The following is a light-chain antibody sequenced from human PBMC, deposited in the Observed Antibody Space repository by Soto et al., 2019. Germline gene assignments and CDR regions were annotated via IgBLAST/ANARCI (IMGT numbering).Light chain of an antibody. J-gene: IGKJ1*01. CDR2: GAS. CDR3: QQSYSTPPT. CDR1: RGIINY. Sequence: IQLTQSPSSLSASMGDRVTITCRASRGIINYLAWYQQQPGKAPKLLIYGASTLQSGVPSRFSGSGSGTDFTLTISSLQPEDFATYYCQQSYSTPPTFGQGTKVDIK. V-gene: IGKV1-39*01.